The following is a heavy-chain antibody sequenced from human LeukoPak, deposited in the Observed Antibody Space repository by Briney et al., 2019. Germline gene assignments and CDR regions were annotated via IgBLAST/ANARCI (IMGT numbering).Heavy chain of an antibody. V-gene: IGHV3-21*01. CDR1: GFTFRGYW. J-gene: IGHJ4*02. Sequence: GGSLRLSCGVSGFTFRGYWMNWVCQAPGKGLEWVSSIGLTGTDRYYADSVRGRFTISRDNAKNSMYLQMDSLRDEDTAVYYCATETIGRHYDYWGQGTLLTVSS. CDR3: ATETIGRHYDY. D-gene: IGHD1-14*01. CDR2: IGLTGTDR.